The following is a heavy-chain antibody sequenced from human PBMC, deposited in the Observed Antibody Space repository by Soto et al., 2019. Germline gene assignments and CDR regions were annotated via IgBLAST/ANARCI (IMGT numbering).Heavy chain of an antibody. V-gene: IGHV3-74*01. J-gene: IGHJ4*02. CDR1: GFTFSSYW. CDR3: ARDGEGY. Sequence: GGSLRLSCAASGFTFSSYWMHWVRQVPGKGLVWVSRINTDGSATNYADSVKGRFTVSRDNAKNTQYLQMNSLRAGDTAVYYCARDGEGYWGQGTLVTVSS. D-gene: IGHD2-21*01. CDR2: INTDGSAT.